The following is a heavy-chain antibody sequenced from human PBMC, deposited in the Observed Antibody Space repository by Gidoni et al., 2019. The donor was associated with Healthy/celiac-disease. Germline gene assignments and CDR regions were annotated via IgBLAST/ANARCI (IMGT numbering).Heavy chain of an antibody. CDR2: IYYSGSP. J-gene: IGHJ4*02. Sequence: QLQLQESGPGLVKPSETLSLTCTVSGSSISSSSYYWGWIRQPPGKGLEWIGSIYYSGSPYYNPSLKSRVTISVDTSKNQFSLKLSSVTAADTAVYYCACPNLLNWNYVEWGQGTLVTVSS. V-gene: IGHV4-39*01. D-gene: IGHD1-7*01. CDR3: ACPNLLNWNYVE. CDR1: GSSISSSSYY.